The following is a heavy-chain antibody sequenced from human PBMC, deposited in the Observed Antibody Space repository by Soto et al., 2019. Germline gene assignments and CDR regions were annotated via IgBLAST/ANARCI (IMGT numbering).Heavy chain of an antibody. J-gene: IGHJ6*02. CDR2: IYHSGST. CDR3: ARGRLLWFGEDEQVLDV. Sequence: QVQLQESGPGLVKPSGTLSLTCAVSGGSISSSNWWSWVRQPPGKGLEWIGEIYHSGSTNYNPSLESRVTRSVGKSKSQFSLKLSSVTAADTAVYYCARGRLLWFGEDEQVLDVWGQGTTVTVSS. D-gene: IGHD3-10*01. V-gene: IGHV4-4*02. CDR1: GGSISSSNW.